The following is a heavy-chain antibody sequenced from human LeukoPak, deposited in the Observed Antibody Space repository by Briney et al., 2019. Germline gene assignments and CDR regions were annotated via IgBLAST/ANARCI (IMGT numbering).Heavy chain of an antibody. J-gene: IGHJ6*02. CDR2: IYSGGST. CDR1: GFNFANHA. V-gene: IGHV3-53*01. Sequence: GGSLRLSCAASGFNFANHAMSWVRQAPGKGLEWVSVIYSGGSTYYADSVKGRFTISRDNSKNTLYLQMNSLRAEDTAVYYCARMRPYYYYYGMDVWGQGTTVTVSS. CDR3: ARMRPYYYYYGMDV.